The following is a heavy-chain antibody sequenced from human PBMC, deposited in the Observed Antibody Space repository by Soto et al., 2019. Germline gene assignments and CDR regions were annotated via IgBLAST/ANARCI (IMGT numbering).Heavy chain of an antibody. CDR3: ARDLSSDRSSWPSATFEP. D-gene: IGHD6-13*01. CDR1: GFTFSNFW. CDR2: INNDGVTA. V-gene: IGHV3-74*01. J-gene: IGHJ5*02. Sequence: GGSLRLSCAASGFTFSNFWMNWVRQAPGRGLVWVSRINNDGVTATYADSVKGRFTISRDNANNTLYLQMNSLRAEDTAVYYCARDLSSDRSSWPSATFEPWGQGTLVTVSS.